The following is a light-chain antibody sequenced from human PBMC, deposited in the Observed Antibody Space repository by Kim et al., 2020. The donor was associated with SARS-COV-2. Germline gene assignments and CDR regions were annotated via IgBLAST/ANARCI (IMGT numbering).Light chain of an antibody. CDR1: QSVSGRY. CDR3: QQYGSSVPLT. CDR2: DAS. V-gene: IGKV3D-20*01. Sequence: PGERATTSRGASQSVSGRYLAWYQQKPGLAPRRLIYDASTRATGIPDRFSGSGSGTDFTLTISRLEPEDFAVYYCQQYGSSVPLTFGGGTKVDIK. J-gene: IGKJ4*01.